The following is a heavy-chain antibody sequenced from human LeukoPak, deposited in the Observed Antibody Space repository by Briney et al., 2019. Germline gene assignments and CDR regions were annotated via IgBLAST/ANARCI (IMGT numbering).Heavy chain of an antibody. Sequence: GGSLRLSCAASEFTFSTYSMNWVRQAPGKGLEWVSSISSSSSYIYYADSVKGRFTISRDNAKNSLYLQMNSLRAEDTAVYYCARDQFPILTGYHLWGQGTLVTVSS. D-gene: IGHD3-9*01. J-gene: IGHJ4*02. V-gene: IGHV3-21*01. CDR2: ISSSSSYI. CDR1: EFTFSTYS. CDR3: ARDQFPILTGYHL.